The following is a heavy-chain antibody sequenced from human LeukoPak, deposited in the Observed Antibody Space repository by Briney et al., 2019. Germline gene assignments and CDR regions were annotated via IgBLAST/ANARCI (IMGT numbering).Heavy chain of an antibody. V-gene: IGHV4-39*01. J-gene: IGHJ5*02. CDR3: ARRGAVAGTVWFDP. CDR2: IYYSGST. Sequence: SETLSLTCTVSGGSISSSSYYWGWIRQPPGKGLEGIGSIYYSGSTYYNPSLKSRVTISVDTSKNQFSLKLSSVTAADTAVYYCARRGAVAGTVWFDPWGQGTLVTVSS. CDR1: GGSISSSSYY. D-gene: IGHD6-19*01.